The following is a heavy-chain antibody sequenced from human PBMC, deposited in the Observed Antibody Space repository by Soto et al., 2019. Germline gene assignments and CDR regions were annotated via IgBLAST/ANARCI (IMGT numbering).Heavy chain of an antibody. V-gene: IGHV4-59*01. CDR3: ARGRPYYDFWSGYYRVPGYYFDY. D-gene: IGHD3-3*01. J-gene: IGHJ4*02. CDR1: GGSISSYY. CDR2: IYYSGST. Sequence: SETLSLTCTVSGGSISSYYWSWIRQPPGKGLEWIGYIYYSGSTNYNPSLKSRVTISVDTSKNQFSLKLSSVTAADTAVYYCARGRPYYDFWSGYYRVPGYYFDYWGQGTLVTVSS.